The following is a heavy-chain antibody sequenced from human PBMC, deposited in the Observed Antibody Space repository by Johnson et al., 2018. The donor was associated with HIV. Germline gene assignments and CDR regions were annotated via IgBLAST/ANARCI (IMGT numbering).Heavy chain of an antibody. CDR3: AKNNEVWELLPVDAFDF. J-gene: IGHJ3*01. D-gene: IGHD1-26*01. Sequence: QVQLVESGGGVVQPGRSLRLSCAASGFTFSTYAMHWVRQAPGKGLEWVTLISYDGSNTYYADSVKGRFTISRENSKNTLYLQMNSRRAEDTAVYYCAKNNEVWELLPVDAFDFWGQGTLITVSS. V-gene: IGHV3-30-3*02. CDR2: ISYDGSNT. CDR1: GFTFSTYA.